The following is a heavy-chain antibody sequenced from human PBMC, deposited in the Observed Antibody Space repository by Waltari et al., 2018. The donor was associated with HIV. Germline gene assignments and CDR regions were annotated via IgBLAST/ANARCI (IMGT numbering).Heavy chain of an antibody. V-gene: IGHV2-5*01. Sequence: QITLKESGPTLVKPTQTLTLTCTFSGFSLSTSGVGVGWIRQPPGKALEWLALIYWNDDKRYSPSLKSRLTITKDTSKNQVVLTMTNMDPVDTATYYCAHSNYDFWSGYYPLSLYYYYGMDVWGQGTTVTVSS. D-gene: IGHD3-3*01. CDR3: AHSNYDFWSGYYPLSLYYYYGMDV. CDR1: GFSLSTSGVG. CDR2: IYWNDDK. J-gene: IGHJ6*02.